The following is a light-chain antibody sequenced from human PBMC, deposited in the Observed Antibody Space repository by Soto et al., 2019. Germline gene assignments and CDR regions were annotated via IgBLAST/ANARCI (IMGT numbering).Light chain of an antibody. CDR1: QSVSSN. Sequence: EIVMTQAPATLSMSQGERATLSCRASQSVSSNLAWYQQKPGQAPRLLICGASTRATGVPARFSGSGSGTDFTLTISRLEDEDFAVYYCQQCCRPPCTFGQGTRVDIK. V-gene: IGKV3-15*01. CDR2: GAS. J-gene: IGKJ5*01. CDR3: QQCCRPPCT.